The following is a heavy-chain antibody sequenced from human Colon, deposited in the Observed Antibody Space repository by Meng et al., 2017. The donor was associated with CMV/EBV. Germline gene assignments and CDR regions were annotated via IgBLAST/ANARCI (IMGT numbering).Heavy chain of an antibody. V-gene: IGHV3-30*02. J-gene: IGHJ6*02. CDR3: SANRGAHYYYYAMDV. CDR1: GFTFSSYG. D-gene: IGHD1-14*01. Sequence: GGSLRLSCAASGFTFSSYGMHWVRQAPGKGLEWVAFIRYDGSNKYYADSVKGRFTISRDNTKNSLYLQLDSLRAEDTAFYYCSANRGAHYYYYAMDVWGQGTTVTVSS. CDR2: IRYDGSNK.